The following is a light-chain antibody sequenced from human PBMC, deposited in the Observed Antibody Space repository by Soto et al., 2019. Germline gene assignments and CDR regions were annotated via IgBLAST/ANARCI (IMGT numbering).Light chain of an antibody. J-gene: IGLJ3*02. CDR1: SSNIGDNT. CDR3: AAWDDSLSGHWV. CDR2: NNN. Sequence: QSVLTQPPSASGTPGQRVTISCSGSSSNIGDNTVNWYQQFPGAAPRLLIYNNNQRPSGVPDRFSGSKSGTSASLAISGLQSEDEADYYCAAWDDSLSGHWVFGGGTQLTVL. V-gene: IGLV1-44*01.